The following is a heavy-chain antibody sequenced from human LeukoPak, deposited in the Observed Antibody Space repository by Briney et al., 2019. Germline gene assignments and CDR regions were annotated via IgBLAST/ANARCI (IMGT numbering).Heavy chain of an antibody. CDR3: ARYSSGWYLGYFNY. CDR1: GFTFDDYG. V-gene: IGHV3-20*04. CDR2: INWNGGST. D-gene: IGHD6-19*01. Sequence: GGSLRLSCAASGFTFDDYGMSWVRQAPGKVLEWVSGINWNGGSTGYADSVKGRFTISRDNAKNSLYLHMNSLRAEDTALYYCARYSSGWYLGYFNYWGQGTLVTVSS. J-gene: IGHJ4*02.